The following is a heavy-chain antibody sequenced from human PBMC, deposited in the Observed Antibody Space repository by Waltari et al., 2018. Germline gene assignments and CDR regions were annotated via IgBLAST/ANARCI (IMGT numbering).Heavy chain of an antibody. V-gene: IGHV1-8*01. J-gene: IGHJ3*02. CDR3: ARGRWRGAPYAFDI. CDR1: GYTFTRYD. CDR2: MNPNSGNT. D-gene: IGHD2-15*01. Sequence: QVQLVQSGAEVKKPGASVKVSCKASGYTFTRYDINWVRKATGQGLEWMGWMNPNSGNTGYAKKFQGRVTMTRNTSISTAYMELSSLRSEDTAVYYCARGRWRGAPYAFDIWGQGTMVTVSS.